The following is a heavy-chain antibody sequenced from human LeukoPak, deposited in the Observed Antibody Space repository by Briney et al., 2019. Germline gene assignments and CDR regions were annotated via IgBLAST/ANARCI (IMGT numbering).Heavy chain of an antibody. CDR1: GGSISTTSYY. D-gene: IGHD6-19*01. Sequence: PSETLSLTCTVSGGSISTTSYYWAWIRQPPGKGLEWIGSIYFSGTTHYSPSLKSRATISVDTSNNKFSLELTSLTVADTAVYYCARHERSIAVAGSVDFWGQGTLVTVSS. J-gene: IGHJ4*02. CDR2: IYFSGTT. CDR3: ARHERSIAVAGSVDF. V-gene: IGHV4-39*01.